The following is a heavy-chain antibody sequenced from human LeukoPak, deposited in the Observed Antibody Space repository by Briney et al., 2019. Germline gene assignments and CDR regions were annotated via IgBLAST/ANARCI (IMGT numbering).Heavy chain of an antibody. Sequence: GGSLRLSCAASGFTFSSSEMNWVRQAPGKGLEWVSYITSSGGTTYYADSVKGRFTISRENAKNSLYLQMNSLRAEDTAVYFCARDQRWFGELDHWGQGTLVTVSS. V-gene: IGHV3-48*03. J-gene: IGHJ5*02. D-gene: IGHD3-10*01. CDR2: ITSSGGTT. CDR1: GFTFSSSE. CDR3: ARDQRWFGELDH.